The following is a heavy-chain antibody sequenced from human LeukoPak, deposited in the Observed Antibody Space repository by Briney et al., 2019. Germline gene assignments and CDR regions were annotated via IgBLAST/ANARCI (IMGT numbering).Heavy chain of an antibody. Sequence: PSDTLSLTCAVYGGSFSGYYWSWIRQPPGKGLEWIGEINHSGSTNYNPSLKSRVTISVDTSKNQFSLKLSSVTAADTAVYYCARGSVNYCSSTSCSGAFDIWGQGTMVTVSS. CDR3: ARGSVNYCSSTSCSGAFDI. CDR2: INHSGST. CDR1: GGSFSGYY. J-gene: IGHJ3*02. V-gene: IGHV4-34*01. D-gene: IGHD2-2*01.